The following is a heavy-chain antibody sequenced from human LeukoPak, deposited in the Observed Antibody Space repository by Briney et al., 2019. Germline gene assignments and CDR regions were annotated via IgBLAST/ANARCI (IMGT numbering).Heavy chain of an antibody. V-gene: IGHV1-46*01. CDR2: INPSGGST. Sequence: GASVKVSCKASGYTFTSYYMHRVRQAPGQGLEWMGIINPSGGSTSYTQKFQGRVTMTRDTSTSTVYMELSSLRSEDTAVYYCAREGFPPKISDFWSGLGPYYYYGMDVWGQGTTVTVSS. CDR3: AREGFPPKISDFWSGLGPYYYYGMDV. D-gene: IGHD3-3*01. CDR1: GYTFTSYY. J-gene: IGHJ6*02.